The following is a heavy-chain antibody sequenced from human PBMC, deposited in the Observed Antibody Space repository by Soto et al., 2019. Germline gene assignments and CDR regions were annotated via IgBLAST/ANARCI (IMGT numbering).Heavy chain of an antibody. V-gene: IGHV4-4*02. Sequence: QVQLQESGPGLVKPSGTLSLTCAVFGGSISNSNWWTWVRQPPGKGLDWIGEIFHSGSTNYNSSLMGRVTVSVDKAHNQFSLKLSSVTAADTAVYYCVHRPIVGAAIWGQGTLVTVSS. CDR3: VHRPIVGAAI. J-gene: IGHJ4*02. D-gene: IGHD1-26*01. CDR1: GGSISNSNW. CDR2: IFHSGST.